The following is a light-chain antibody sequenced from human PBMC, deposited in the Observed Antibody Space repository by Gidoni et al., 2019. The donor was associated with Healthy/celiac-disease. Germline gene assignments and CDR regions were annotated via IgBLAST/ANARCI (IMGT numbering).Light chain of an antibody. CDR2: WAS. CDR1: QSILYRSNYKNY. V-gene: IGKV4-1*01. Sequence: DIVMTQSPDSLAVSLGERATINCKSSQSILYRSNYKNYLAWYQQKPGQPPRLLIYWASTRESGVPDRVSGSGSGTDFTLTISSLQAEDVAVYYCQQYYNTPFTFGPGTKVDIK. J-gene: IGKJ3*01. CDR3: QQYYNTPFT.